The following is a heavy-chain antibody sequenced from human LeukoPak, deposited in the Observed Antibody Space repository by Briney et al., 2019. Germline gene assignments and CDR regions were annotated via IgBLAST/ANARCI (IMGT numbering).Heavy chain of an antibody. J-gene: IGHJ5*02. CDR1: GYPFTKFG. CDR3: ARDPSNTSGWKTWFDT. CDR2: ISCYNGDT. V-gene: IGHV1-18*01. Sequence: GASVKASCKASGYPFTKFGISWVRQAPGQGLEWMGWISCYNGDTHYAQKLQGRVTLTTDTPTTTVYMELRSLRSDDTAVYYCARDPSNTSGWKTWFDTWGQGTPVTVSS. D-gene: IGHD6-19*01.